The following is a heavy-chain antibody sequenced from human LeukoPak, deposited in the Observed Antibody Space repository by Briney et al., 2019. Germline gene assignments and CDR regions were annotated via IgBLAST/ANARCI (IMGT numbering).Heavy chain of an antibody. Sequence: ASQTLSLTCTVSGGSISSGGYYWSWIRQHPGKGLEWIGEINHSGSTNYNPSLKSRVTISVDTSKNQFSLKLSSVTAADTAVYYCARASRNWFDPWGQGTLVTVSS. J-gene: IGHJ5*02. CDR3: ARASRNWFDP. CDR1: GGSISSGGYY. V-gene: IGHV4-31*03. CDR2: INHSGST.